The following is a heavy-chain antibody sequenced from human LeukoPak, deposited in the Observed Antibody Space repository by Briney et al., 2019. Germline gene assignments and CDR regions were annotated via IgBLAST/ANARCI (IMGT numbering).Heavy chain of an antibody. D-gene: IGHD1-26*01. CDR1: GYTFTDYY. Sequence: ASVKVSCKASGYTFTDYYMHWVRQAPGQGLEWMGWIDTNTGNPTYAQGFIGRFVFSLDTSVSTAYLQISSLKAEDTAVYYCARDLRSGSYDFWGQGTLVTVSS. CDR3: ARDLRSGSYDF. CDR2: IDTNTGNP. J-gene: IGHJ4*02. V-gene: IGHV7-4-1*02.